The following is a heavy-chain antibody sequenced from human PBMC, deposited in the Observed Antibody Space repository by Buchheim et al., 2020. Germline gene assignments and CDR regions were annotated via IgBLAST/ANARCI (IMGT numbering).Heavy chain of an antibody. Sequence: QVQLVESGGGVVQPGRSLRLSCAASGFTFSTYGMHWVRQAPGKGLELVAVIWSDGSSEYYADSVKGRFTISRANSKNTLYLQMNSLRAEDTAVYYCARDPAAGGNLYFDHWGQGTL. J-gene: IGHJ4*02. CDR2: IWSDGSSE. V-gene: IGHV3-33*01. CDR3: ARDPAAGGNLYFDH. CDR1: GFTFSTYG. D-gene: IGHD6-13*01.